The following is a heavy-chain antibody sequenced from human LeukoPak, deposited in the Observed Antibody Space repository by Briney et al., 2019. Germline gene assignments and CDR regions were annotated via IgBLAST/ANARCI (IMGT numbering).Heavy chain of an antibody. V-gene: IGHV4-61*02. Sequence: SQTLSLTCTVSGGSISSGSYYWSWIRQPAGKGLEWIGRIYTSGSTNYNLSLKSRVTISVDTSKNQFSLKLSSVTAADTAVYYCATAGVFYYDSSGPQDAFDIWGQGTMVTVSS. CDR3: ATAGVFYYDSSGPQDAFDI. CDR1: GGSISSGSYY. CDR2: IYTSGST. D-gene: IGHD3-22*01. J-gene: IGHJ3*02.